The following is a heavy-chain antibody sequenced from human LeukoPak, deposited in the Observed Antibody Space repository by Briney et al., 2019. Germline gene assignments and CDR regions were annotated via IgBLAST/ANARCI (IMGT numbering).Heavy chain of an antibody. Sequence: ASVKVSCKASGYTFTSYYMHWVQQAPGQGLEWMGIINPSGGSTSYAQKFQGRVTMTRDMSTSTVYMELSSLRSEDTAVYYCARVLGYGDALGYWGQGTLVTVSS. V-gene: IGHV1-46*01. CDR1: GYTFTSYY. CDR2: INPSGGST. CDR3: ARVLGYGDALGY. J-gene: IGHJ4*02. D-gene: IGHD4-17*01.